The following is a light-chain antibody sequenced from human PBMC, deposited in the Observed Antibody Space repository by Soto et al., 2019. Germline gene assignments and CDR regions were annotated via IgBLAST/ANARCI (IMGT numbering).Light chain of an antibody. J-gene: IGLJ1*01. CDR3: SSYIGSSTYV. Sequence: SALTQPAPLSGALGPSIIISRTGTRKEIWGYNHVSWYQQHPGNAPKLMIYGVINRLSGVSNRFSGSKSGNTASLTISGLQAEDEADYYCSSYIGSSTYVFGTGTKVTVL. V-gene: IGLV2-14*01. CDR1: RKEIWGYNH. CDR2: GVI.